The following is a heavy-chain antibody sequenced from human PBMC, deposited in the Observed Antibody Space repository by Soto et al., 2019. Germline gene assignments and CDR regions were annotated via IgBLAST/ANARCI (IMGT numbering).Heavy chain of an antibody. D-gene: IGHD3-10*01. V-gene: IGHV1-18*01. CDR2: ISAYNGNT. CDR1: GDTFASFG. Sequence: SVKVSCKASGDTFASFGFSWVRQAPGQGLEWLGWISAYNGNTHYAQKVRDRVTLTTDTSTNTAYMELRSLTSDDTAVYYCARDQESITDRILQYWGQGTRVTVSS. CDR3: ARDQESITDRILQY. J-gene: IGHJ4*02.